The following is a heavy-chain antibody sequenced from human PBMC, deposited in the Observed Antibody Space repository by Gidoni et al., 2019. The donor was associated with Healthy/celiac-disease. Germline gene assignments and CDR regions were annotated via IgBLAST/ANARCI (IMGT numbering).Heavy chain of an antibody. CDR2: ISGSGGST. CDR3: AKDEVEWLRVFDY. CDR1: GFTLSSYA. D-gene: IGHD3-3*01. Sequence: EVQLVASGGGLVQPGGSLRISWAASGFTLSSYAMSWVRQAPGKGLECVSDISGSGGSTYYADYVKGRFTISRDNAKNTLYLQMNSLRAEDTAVYYCAKDEVEWLRVFDYWGQGTLVTVSA. V-gene: IGHV3-23*04. J-gene: IGHJ4*02.